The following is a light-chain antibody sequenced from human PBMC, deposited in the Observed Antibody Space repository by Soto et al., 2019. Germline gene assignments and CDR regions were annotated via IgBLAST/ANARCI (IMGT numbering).Light chain of an antibody. J-gene: IGKJ4*01. CDR2: RVS. V-gene: IGKV3-15*01. CDR1: QSINSN. CDR3: QQYNNWPRAT. Sequence: EIVMTQSPATLSLSPGERATLSCRASQSINSNLAWYQQKPGQAPRLFMFRVSSRATGVPARFSGSGSETEFNLTISSLQSEDFADYYCQQYNNWPRATFGGGTKVETK.